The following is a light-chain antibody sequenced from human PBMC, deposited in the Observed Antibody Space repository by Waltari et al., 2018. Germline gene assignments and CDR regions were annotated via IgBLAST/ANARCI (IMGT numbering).Light chain of an antibody. J-gene: IGLJ3*02. CDR3: AAWDDSLNGPV. CDR2: SNN. V-gene: IGLV1-44*01. Sequence: QSVLTQPPSASGTPGQRVTISCSGSSSNIGSNTVNWYQQLPGTAPKILIYSNNQRPAGGPDRFSGSRSGTSASLAISGLQSEDEADYYCAAWDDSLNGPVFGGGTKLTVL. CDR1: SSNIGSNT.